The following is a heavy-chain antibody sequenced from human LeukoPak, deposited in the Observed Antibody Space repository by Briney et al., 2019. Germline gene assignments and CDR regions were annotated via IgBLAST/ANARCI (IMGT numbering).Heavy chain of an antibody. V-gene: IGHV3-23*01. D-gene: IGHD6-6*01. J-gene: IGHJ6*03. CDR3: ARGGLYSSSSGYYYYYYMDV. Sequence: GGSLRLSCAASGFTFSSYAMSWVRQAPGKGLEWVSAISGSGGSTYYADSVKGRFTISRDNSKNTLYLQMNSLRAEDTAVYYCARGGLYSSSSGYYYYYYMDVWGKGTTVTVSS. CDR1: GFTFSSYA. CDR2: ISGSGGST.